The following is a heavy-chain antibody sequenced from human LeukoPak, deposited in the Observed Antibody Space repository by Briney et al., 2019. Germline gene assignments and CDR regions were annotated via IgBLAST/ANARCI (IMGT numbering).Heavy chain of an antibody. J-gene: IGHJ4*02. CDR3: AKEGLGRYGGNYFDY. Sequence: GGSLRLSCAASGFTFSSYGMHWVRQAPGKGLEWVAVISYDGSNKYYADSVKGRFTISRDNSKNTLYLQMNSLRAEDTAVYYCAKEGLGRYGGNYFDYWGQGTLVTVSS. CDR2: ISYDGSNK. D-gene: IGHD4-23*01. V-gene: IGHV3-30*18. CDR1: GFTFSSYG.